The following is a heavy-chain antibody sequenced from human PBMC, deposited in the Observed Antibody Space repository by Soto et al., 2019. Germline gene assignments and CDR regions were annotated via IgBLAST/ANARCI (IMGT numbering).Heavy chain of an antibody. J-gene: IGHJ4*02. V-gene: IGHV4-39*01. CDR2: IYYSGST. D-gene: IGHD2-2*01. Sequence: PSETLSLTCTVSGGSISSSSYYWGWIRQPPGKGLEWIGSIYYSGSTYYNPSLKSRVTISVDTSKNQFSLKLSSVTAADTAVYYCARGRLVPAVNFDYWGLATLVTVSS. CDR1: GGSISSSSYY. CDR3: ARGRLVPAVNFDY.